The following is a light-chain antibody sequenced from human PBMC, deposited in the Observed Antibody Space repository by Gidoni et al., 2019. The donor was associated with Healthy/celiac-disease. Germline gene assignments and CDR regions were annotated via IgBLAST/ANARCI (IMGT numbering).Light chain of an antibody. J-gene: IGKJ5*01. CDR1: QSVSNSY. CDR3: QQYGSAIT. Sequence: EIVLTQSPGTLSLSPGERATLSCRASQSVSNSYLAWYQQKPGQAPRLLIYGASSRATGIPDRFSGSGSGTDFTLTISRLEPEDFAVYYCQQYGSAITCGQGTRLEIK. CDR2: GAS. V-gene: IGKV3-20*01.